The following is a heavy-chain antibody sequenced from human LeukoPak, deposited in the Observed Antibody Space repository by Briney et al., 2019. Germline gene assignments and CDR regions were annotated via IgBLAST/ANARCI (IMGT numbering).Heavy chain of an antibody. J-gene: IGHJ6*03. CDR1: GGSFSGYY. CDR3: ARLKEDRVLRYFDGYYYYMDV. D-gene: IGHD3-9*01. Sequence: PSETLSLTCAVYGGSFSGYYWSWIRQPPGKGLEWIGEINHSGSTNYNPSLKSRVTISVDTSKNQFSLKLSSVTAADTAVYYCARLKEDRVLRYFDGYYYYMDVWGKGTTVTISS. V-gene: IGHV4-34*01. CDR2: INHSGST.